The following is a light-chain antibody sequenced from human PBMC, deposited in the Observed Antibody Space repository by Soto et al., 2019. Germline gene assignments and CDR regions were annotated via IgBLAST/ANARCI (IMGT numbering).Light chain of an antibody. V-gene: IGKV1-39*01. Sequence: DIQMTQSPSSLSASVGDRVTITCRASQSISFYLNWYQQKPGNAPKLLIYAASNLQTGVPSRFSGSGSGTDFTLTINSLQPEDFATYSCQQSYSNPITFGQGTRLEIK. CDR3: QQSYSNPIT. J-gene: IGKJ5*01. CDR1: QSISFY. CDR2: AAS.